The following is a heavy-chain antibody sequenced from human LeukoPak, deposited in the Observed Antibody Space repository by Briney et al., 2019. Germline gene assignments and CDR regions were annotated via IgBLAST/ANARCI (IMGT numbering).Heavy chain of an antibody. V-gene: IGHV3-7*04. J-gene: IGHJ4*02. CDR1: GFTFSDFW. D-gene: IGHD2-8*02. CDR3: ARDTGGY. CDR2: MRYDGTKE. Sequence: PGGSLRLSCAASGFTFSDFWMSWVRQAPGRGLEWVAHMRYDGTKEYYVDSVKGRFTISRDNAKYSLYLQMNSLTAEDTAVYYCARDTGGYWGQGTLVAVP.